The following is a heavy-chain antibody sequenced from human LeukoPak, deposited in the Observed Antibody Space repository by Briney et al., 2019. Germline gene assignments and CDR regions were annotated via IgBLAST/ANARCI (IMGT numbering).Heavy chain of an antibody. CDR2: ISPSGGST. CDR1: GYTFTSYY. V-gene: IGHV1-46*01. D-gene: IGHD1-26*01. Sequence: ASVKVFCKASGYTFTSYYMHWVRQAPGQGLEWMGIISPSGGSTSYAQKFQGRVTMTRDTSTSTVYMELSSLRSEDTAVYYCARAGENSGSPLRHLDYWGQGTLVTVSS. CDR3: ARAGENSGSPLRHLDY. J-gene: IGHJ4*02.